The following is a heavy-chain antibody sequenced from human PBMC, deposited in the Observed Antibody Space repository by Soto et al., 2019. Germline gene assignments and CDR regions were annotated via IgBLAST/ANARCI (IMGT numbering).Heavy chain of an antibody. CDR1: GSAITRYY. D-gene: IGHD6-19*01. CDR2: INPGGGSA. J-gene: IGHJ6*02. V-gene: IGHV1-46*01. Sequence: QVDLVQSGAEVKKPGASVTISCKASGSAITRYYIHWVRQAPGRGLEWMGIINPGGGSASYAQTIQDRVTIDKDTSTGTVYMDLRRLRTEDTAVYYCARDTSGWSLNGLDGWGQGTTVNVSS. CDR3: ARDTSGWSLNGLDG.